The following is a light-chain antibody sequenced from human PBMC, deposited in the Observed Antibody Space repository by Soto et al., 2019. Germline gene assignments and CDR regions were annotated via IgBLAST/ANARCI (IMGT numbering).Light chain of an antibody. Sequence: EIVMTQSPGTLSVSPGERATLSCRASQSVSDNLAWYQQKPGQAPRLLIYGASTRATGIPARFSGSGSGTEFTLTISSLQSEDFAVYYCLQYNNWPPWTFGQGTKVEIK. CDR3: LQYNNWPPWT. J-gene: IGKJ1*01. V-gene: IGKV3-15*01. CDR2: GAS. CDR1: QSVSDN.